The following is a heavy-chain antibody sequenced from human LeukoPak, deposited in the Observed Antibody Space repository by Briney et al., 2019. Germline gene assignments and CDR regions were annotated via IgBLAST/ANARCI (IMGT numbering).Heavy chain of an antibody. J-gene: IGHJ6*02. CDR2: INSDGSST. CDR1: GFTFSSYW. V-gene: IGHV3-74*01. D-gene: IGHD3-10*01. Sequence: GGSLRLSCAASGFTFSSYWMHWVRHAPGKGLVWVSRINSDGSSTSYADSVKGRFTISRDNAKNTLYLQMNSLRAEDTAVYYCARGPMVRGVITHGYYYYGMDVWGQGTTVTVSS. CDR3: ARGPMVRGVITHGYYYYGMDV.